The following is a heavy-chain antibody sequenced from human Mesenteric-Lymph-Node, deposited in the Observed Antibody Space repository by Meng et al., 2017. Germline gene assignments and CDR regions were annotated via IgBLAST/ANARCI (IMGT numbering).Heavy chain of an antibody. V-gene: IGHV3-23*01. D-gene: IGHD2-2*01. CDR1: GFTFSSYA. Sequence: GESLKISCAASGFTFSSYAMSWVRQAPGKGLEWVSAISGSGGSTYYADSVKGRFTISRDNAKNSLFLQMNNLRAEDTAVYYCARVRCTSTNCFPDYWGQGTLVTVSS. J-gene: IGHJ4*02. CDR3: ARVRCTSTNCFPDY. CDR2: ISGSGGST.